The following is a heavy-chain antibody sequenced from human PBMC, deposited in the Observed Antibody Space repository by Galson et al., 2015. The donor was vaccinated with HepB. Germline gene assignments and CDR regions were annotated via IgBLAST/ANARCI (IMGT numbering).Heavy chain of an antibody. D-gene: IGHD1-14*01. CDR1: GGTFSSYA. Sequence: SVKVSCKASGGTFSSYAISWVRQAPGQGLEWMGGIIPIFGTANYAQKFQGRVTITADESTSTAYMELSSLRSEDTAVYYCARGPVLSSEGTGYGMDVWGQGTTVTVSS. CDR2: IIPIFGTA. J-gene: IGHJ6*02. V-gene: IGHV1-69*13. CDR3: ARGPVLSSEGTGYGMDV.